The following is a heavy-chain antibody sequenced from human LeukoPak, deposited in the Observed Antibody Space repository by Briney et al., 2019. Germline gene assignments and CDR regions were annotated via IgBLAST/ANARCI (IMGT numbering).Heavy chain of an antibody. CDR2: ISYDGSNK. CDR3: ARVFSGWPRY. D-gene: IGHD6-19*01. CDR1: GFTVSSNY. J-gene: IGHJ4*02. V-gene: IGHV3-30-3*01. Sequence: GGSLRLSCAASGFTVSSNYMSWVRQAPGKGLEWVAVISYDGSNKYYADSVKGRFTISRDNSKNTLYLQMNSLRAEDTAVYYCARVFSGWPRYWGQGTLVTVSS.